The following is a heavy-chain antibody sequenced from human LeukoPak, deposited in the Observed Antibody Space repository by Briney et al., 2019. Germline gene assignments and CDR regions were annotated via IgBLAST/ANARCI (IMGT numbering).Heavy chain of an antibody. D-gene: IGHD3-22*01. CDR1: GFTFSSYG. CDR2: IWYDGSNK. V-gene: IGHV3-33*06. CDR3: AKELYYYDSSGSPAYYFDY. Sequence: PGGSLRLSCAASGFTFSSYGMHWVRQAPGKGLEWVAVIWYDGSNKYYADSVKGRFTISRDNSKNTLYLQMNSLRAEDTAVYYCAKELYYYDSSGSPAYYFDYWGQGTLVTVSS. J-gene: IGHJ4*02.